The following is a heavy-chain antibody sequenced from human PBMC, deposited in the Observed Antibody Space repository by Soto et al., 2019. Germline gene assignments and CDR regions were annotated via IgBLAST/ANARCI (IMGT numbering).Heavy chain of an antibody. CDR2: ISSSGSTI. CDR3: ARVRGGRITIFGVVTGHYYYYMDV. Sequence: GGSLRISCAASGFPFSDYYKSWIRQDPGEGLEWGLYISSSGSTIYYADSVKGRFTISRDNAKNSLYLQMNSLRAEDTAVYYCARVRGGRITIFGVVTGHYYYYMDVWGKGTTVTVSS. D-gene: IGHD3-3*01. CDR1: GFPFSDYY. V-gene: IGHV3-11*01. J-gene: IGHJ6*03.